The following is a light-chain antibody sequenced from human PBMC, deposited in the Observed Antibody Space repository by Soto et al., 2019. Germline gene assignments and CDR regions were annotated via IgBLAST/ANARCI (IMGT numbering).Light chain of an antibody. CDR1: QTIDNY. J-gene: IGKJ4*01. CDR2: DGF. CDR3: QQRKDWPLT. V-gene: IGKV3-11*01. Sequence: EIVLTQSPATLSLSPGERATLSCRASQTIDNYLHWYQQKPGQAPRLLIYDGFYRAAGIPARFSGVGSGTDFTLTISSLEPEDFAFDYCQQRKDWPLTFGGGTRVEI.